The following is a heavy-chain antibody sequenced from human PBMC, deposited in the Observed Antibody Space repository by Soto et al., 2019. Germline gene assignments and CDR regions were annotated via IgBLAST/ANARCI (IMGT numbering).Heavy chain of an antibody. D-gene: IGHD3-22*01. CDR2: ISGSGGST. Sequence: GGSLRLSCAASGFTFSSYAMSWVRQAPGKGLEWVSAISGSGGSTYYADSVKGRFTISRDNSKNTLYLQMNSLRAEDTAVYYCAKDLVLRYYDSSGYHDYWGQGTLVTVSS. J-gene: IGHJ4*02. CDR1: GFTFSSYA. V-gene: IGHV3-23*01. CDR3: AKDLVLRYYDSSGYHDY.